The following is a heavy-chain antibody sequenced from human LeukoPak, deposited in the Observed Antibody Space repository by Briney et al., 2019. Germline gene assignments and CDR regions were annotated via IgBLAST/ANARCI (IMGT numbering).Heavy chain of an antibody. Sequence: GGSLRLSCAASGFTFSSYAMSWVRQAPGKGLEWVSGISFGGDNTYYADSVKGRFTISRDNSKNTLYLQMNSLGVEDTAIYYCTKDFRTYHLLQSYFDYWGQGTLVTVSS. D-gene: IGHD2-2*01. CDR3: TKDFRTYHLLQSYFDY. CDR1: GFTFSSYA. V-gene: IGHV3-23*01. J-gene: IGHJ4*02. CDR2: ISFGGDNT.